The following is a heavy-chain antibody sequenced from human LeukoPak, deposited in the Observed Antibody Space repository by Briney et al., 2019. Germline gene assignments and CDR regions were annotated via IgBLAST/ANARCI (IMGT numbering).Heavy chain of an antibody. D-gene: IGHD2-15*01. CDR3: ARAPRGFCSGGSCFDF. CDR2: IIPIFGTA. Sequence: SVKVSCKVSGYTLTELSMHWVRQAPGQGLEWMGGIIPIFGTANYAQKFQGRVTITADESTSTAYMELSSLRSEDTAVYYCARAPRGFCSGGSCFDFWGQGTLVTVSS. CDR1: GYTLTELS. V-gene: IGHV1-69*13. J-gene: IGHJ4*02.